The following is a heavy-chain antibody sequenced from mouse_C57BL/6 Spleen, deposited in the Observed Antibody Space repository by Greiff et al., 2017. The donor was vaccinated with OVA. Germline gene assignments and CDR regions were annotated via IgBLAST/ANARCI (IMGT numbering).Heavy chain of an antibody. CDR2: IRLKSDNYAT. V-gene: IGHV6-3*01. J-gene: IGHJ1*03. Sequence: EVHLVESGGGLVQPGGSMKLSCVASGFTFSNYWMNWVRQSPEKGLEWVAQIRLKSDNYATHYAESVKGRFTISRDDSKSSVYLQMNNLRAEDTGIYYCTGQNYYYGRDVWGTGTTVTVSS. CDR3: TGQNYYYGRDV. D-gene: IGHD1-1*01. CDR1: GFTFSNYW.